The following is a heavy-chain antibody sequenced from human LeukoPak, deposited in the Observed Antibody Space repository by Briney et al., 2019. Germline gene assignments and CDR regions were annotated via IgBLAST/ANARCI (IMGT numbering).Heavy chain of an antibody. D-gene: IGHD3-3*01. CDR2: IYYSGST. CDR1: GGSINSHY. CDR3: ARGSGSYRRAGFDY. J-gene: IGHJ4*02. Sequence: PSETLSLTCIVSGGSINSHYWSWIRQPPGKGLEWIGYIYYSGSTNYNPSLKSRVTISVDTSKNQFSLNLSSVTAADTAVYYCARGSGSYRRAGFDYWGQGTLVTVSS. V-gene: IGHV4-59*11.